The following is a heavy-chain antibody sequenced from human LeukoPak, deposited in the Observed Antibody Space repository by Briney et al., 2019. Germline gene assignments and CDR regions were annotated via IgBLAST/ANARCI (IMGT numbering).Heavy chain of an antibody. CDR3: AAWYAESTQEHNL. J-gene: IGHJ4*02. D-gene: IGHD2-21*01. V-gene: IGHV3-7*01. CDR2: LNPDGSAK. CDR1: GFTFSGSW. Sequence: GGSLRLSCVASGFTFSGSWMNWIRQPPGRGLEWVANLNPDGSAKRYVDSVKGRFTTSRDNAEASFYLEMNSLRDEDTAVYYCAAWYAESTQEHNLWGQGIRVTVSS.